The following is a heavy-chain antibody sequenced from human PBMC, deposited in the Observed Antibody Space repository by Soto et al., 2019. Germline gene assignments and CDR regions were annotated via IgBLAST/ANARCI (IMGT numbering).Heavy chain of an antibody. J-gene: IGHJ5*02. Sequence: QVQLVQSGAEVKKPGSSVKVSCKASGGTFSSYAISWVRQAPGQGLEWMGGIIPIFGTANYAQKFQGRVTITADESTSTAYMELSSLRSEDTAVYYCASRIYDFWSGYQEYNWFDPWGQGTLVTVSS. CDR2: IIPIFGTA. CDR3: ASRIYDFWSGYQEYNWFDP. V-gene: IGHV1-69*01. CDR1: GGTFSSYA. D-gene: IGHD3-3*01.